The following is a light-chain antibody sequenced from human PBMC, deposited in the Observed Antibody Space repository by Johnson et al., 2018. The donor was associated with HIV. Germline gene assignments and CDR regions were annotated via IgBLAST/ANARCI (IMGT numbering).Light chain of an antibody. CDR1: SSNVGSSF. CDR2: DNN. V-gene: IGLV1-51*01. CDR3: GTWDSSLTSYV. Sequence: QSVLTQPPSVSAAPGQTVTISCSGSSSNVGSSFVSWYRQVPGTAPKLLIYDNNKRPSGIPGRFSGSKSGPSATLGITGLQPGDEADYYCGTWDSSLTSYVFGTGTKVTVL. J-gene: IGLJ1*01.